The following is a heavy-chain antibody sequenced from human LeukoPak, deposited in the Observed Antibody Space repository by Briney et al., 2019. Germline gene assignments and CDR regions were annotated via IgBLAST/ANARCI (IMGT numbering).Heavy chain of an antibody. D-gene: IGHD6-13*01. CDR3: AKTIAAIALRYYYMDV. V-gene: IGHV1-8*01. J-gene: IGHJ6*03. Sequence: ASVKVSCKASGYTFTSYDINWVRQATGHGLEWMGWMNPNSGNTGYAQKFQGRVTMTRNTSISTAYMELSSLRSEDTAVYYCAKTIAAIALRYYYMDVWGKGTTVTVSS. CDR2: MNPNSGNT. CDR1: GYTFTSYD.